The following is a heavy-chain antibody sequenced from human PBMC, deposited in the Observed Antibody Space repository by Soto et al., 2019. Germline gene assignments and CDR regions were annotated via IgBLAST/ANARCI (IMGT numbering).Heavy chain of an antibody. CDR3: AKLPHSGSYYNWFDP. CDR2: ISGSGGST. CDR1: GFTFSSYA. J-gene: IGHJ5*02. Sequence: GGSLRLSCAASGFTFSSYAMSWVRQAPGKGLEWVSAISGSGGSTYYADSVKGRFTISRDNSKNTLYLQMNSLRAEDTAVYYCAKLPHSGSYYNWFDPWGQGTLVTVSS. D-gene: IGHD3-10*01. V-gene: IGHV3-23*01.